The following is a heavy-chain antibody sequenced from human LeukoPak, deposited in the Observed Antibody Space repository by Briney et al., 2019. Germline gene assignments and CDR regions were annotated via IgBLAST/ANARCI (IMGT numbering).Heavy chain of an antibody. CDR3: AKDRFSPPSYYDYVWGTPDAFDI. V-gene: IGHV3-74*01. J-gene: IGHJ3*02. CDR1: GFTFSSYW. Sequence: GGSLRLSCAASGFTFSSYWMHWVRQAPGKGLVWVSRINSDGSSTSYADSVKGRFTISRDNAKNTLYLQMNSLRAEDTAVYYCAKDRFSPPSYYDYVWGTPDAFDIWGQGTMVTVSS. CDR2: INSDGSST. D-gene: IGHD3-16*01.